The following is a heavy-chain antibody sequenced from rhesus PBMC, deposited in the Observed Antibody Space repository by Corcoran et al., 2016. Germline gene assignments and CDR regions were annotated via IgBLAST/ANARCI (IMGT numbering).Heavy chain of an antibody. J-gene: IGHJ5-1*01. CDR3: ARDPSDYGIRFDV. CDR2: IYGNSGSN. V-gene: IGHV4-160*01. CDR1: GGSFRSYW. Sequence: QVQLQESGPGLVKPAETLSLPCAVSGGSFRSYWWGWIRQPPGKGLEWIGSIYGNSGSNEYNPSLKSRATMSRDTAKNQISLKLSAGTAADTAVYYCARDPSDYGIRFDVWGPGVLVTVSS. D-gene: IGHD4-29*01.